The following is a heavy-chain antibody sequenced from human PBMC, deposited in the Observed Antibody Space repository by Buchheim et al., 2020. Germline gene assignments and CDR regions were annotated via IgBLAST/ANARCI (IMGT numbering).Heavy chain of an antibody. D-gene: IGHD5-18*01. CDR1: GFTFSSYA. J-gene: IGHJ4*02. CDR3: VIALWLGHFTLDC. Sequence: EVQLVESGGGLVQPGGSLRLSCVASGFTFSSYAMSWVRQAPGKGLEWVAAMSGSGSSTYYAGSVKGRFTVSRDNSKNSLYLQMRSLSAEDTAVYYCVIALWLGHFTLDCWGQGTL. V-gene: IGHV3-23*04. CDR2: MSGSGSST.